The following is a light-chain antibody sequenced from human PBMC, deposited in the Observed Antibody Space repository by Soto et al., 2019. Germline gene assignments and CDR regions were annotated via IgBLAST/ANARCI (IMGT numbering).Light chain of an antibody. CDR2: AAS. CDR3: EQSYSTPFT. Sequence: DIPMTQSPSSLSASVGDSVTITCRASQSISNSLNWYQQKPGKAPKLLVYAASSLQSGVPSRFSVSGSGTDFALTISRLQPEDFATYYCEQSYSTPFTCGQGTKVDIK. J-gene: IGKJ3*01. CDR1: QSISNS. V-gene: IGKV1-39*01.